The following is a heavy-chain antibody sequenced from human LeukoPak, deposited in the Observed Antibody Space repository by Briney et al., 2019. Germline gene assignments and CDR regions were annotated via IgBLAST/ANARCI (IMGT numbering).Heavy chain of an antibody. Sequence: EASVKVSCKASGYTFTSYAMHWVRQAPGQRLEWMGWINAGNGNTKYSQKFQGRVTITRDTSASTAYMELSSLRSEDTAVYYCAREDYYYDTSKGFDPWGQGTLVTVSS. CDR2: INAGNGNT. V-gene: IGHV1-3*01. CDR3: AREDYYYDTSKGFDP. D-gene: IGHD3-22*01. J-gene: IGHJ5*02. CDR1: GYTFTSYA.